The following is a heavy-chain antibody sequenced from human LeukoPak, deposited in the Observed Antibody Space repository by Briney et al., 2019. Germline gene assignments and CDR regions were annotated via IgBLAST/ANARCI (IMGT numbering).Heavy chain of an antibody. V-gene: IGHV5-51*01. CDR2: IYPGDSDT. J-gene: IGHJ3*02. D-gene: IGHD6-6*01. CDR3: ATLDEYSSSPQSTKVHAFDI. Sequence: GESLKISCKGSGYSFTSYWIGWVRQMPGKGLEWMGIIYPGDSDTRYSPSFQGQVTISADKSISTAYLQWSSLKASDTAMYYCATLDEYSSSPQSTKVHAFDIWGQGTMVTVSS. CDR1: GYSFTSYW.